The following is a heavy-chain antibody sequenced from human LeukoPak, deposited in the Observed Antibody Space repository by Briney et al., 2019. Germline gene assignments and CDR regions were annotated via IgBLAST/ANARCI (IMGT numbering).Heavy chain of an antibody. Sequence: PGGSLRLSCAVSGFTVSGNYMSWVRQAPGKGLEWVSLIYSGGTIYCADSVKGRFTISRDNAKNSLYLQMNSLRAEDTAVYYCAELGITMIGGVWGKGTTVTISS. V-gene: IGHV3-53*01. CDR2: IYSGGTI. D-gene: IGHD3-10*02. CDR1: GFTVSGNY. CDR3: AELGITMIGGV. J-gene: IGHJ6*04.